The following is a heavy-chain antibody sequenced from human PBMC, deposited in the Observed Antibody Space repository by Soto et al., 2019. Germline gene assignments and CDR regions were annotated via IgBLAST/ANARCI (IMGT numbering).Heavy chain of an antibody. J-gene: IGHJ4*02. CDR2: IYPGDSDT. Sequence: GESLKISCKGSGYSFTSYWIGWVRQMPGKGLEWMGIIYPGDSDTRYSPSFQGQVTISADKSISTAYLQWSSLKASDTAMYYCARNARSEGGWISSPENYFDYWGQGTLVTVSS. CDR1: GYSFTSYW. V-gene: IGHV5-51*01. D-gene: IGHD6-6*01. CDR3: ARNARSEGGWISSPENYFDY.